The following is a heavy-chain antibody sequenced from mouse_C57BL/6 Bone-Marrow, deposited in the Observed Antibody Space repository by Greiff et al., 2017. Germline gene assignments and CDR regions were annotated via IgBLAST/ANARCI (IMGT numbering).Heavy chain of an antibody. J-gene: IGHJ4*01. V-gene: IGHV5-17*01. Sequence: EVKVVESGGGLVKPGGSLKLSCAASGFTFSDYGMHWVRQAPEKGLEWVAYISSGSSTIYYADTVKGRFTISRDNAKNTLFLQMTSLRSEDTAMYYCVEGGLRLRRYAMDYWGQGTSVTVSS. CDR2: ISSGSSTI. CDR3: VEGGLRLRRYAMDY. D-gene: IGHD3-2*02. CDR1: GFTFSDYG.